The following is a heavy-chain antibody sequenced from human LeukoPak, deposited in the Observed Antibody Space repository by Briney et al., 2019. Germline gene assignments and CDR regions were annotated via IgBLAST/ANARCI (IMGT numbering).Heavy chain of an antibody. J-gene: IGHJ6*03. CDR3: ARDYPLVGRGPNSYYYYMDV. CDR2: INPNSGGT. V-gene: IGHV1-2*02. Sequence: GASVKVSCKASGYTFTGYYMHWVRQAPGQGLEWMGWINPNSGGTNYAQKFQGRVTMTRDTSISTAYMDLSGLTSDDTAVYYCARDYPLVGRGPNSYYYYMDVWGKGTTVTISS. D-gene: IGHD3-10*01. CDR1: GYTFTGYY.